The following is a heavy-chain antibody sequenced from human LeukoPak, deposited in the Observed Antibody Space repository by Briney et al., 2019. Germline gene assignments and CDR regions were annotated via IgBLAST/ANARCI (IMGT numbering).Heavy chain of an antibody. CDR2: ISYDGINK. J-gene: IGHJ4*02. CDR3: AKDHVTSSSWFPDY. V-gene: IGHV3-30*18. D-gene: IGHD6-13*01. CDR1: GFNFSTYG. Sequence: GGSLRLSCAASGFNFSTYGMHWVRQAPGKGLEWVAVISYDGINKYYADSVKGRFTISRDNSKDMLYLQMSSLRAEDTAVYYCAKDHVTSSSWFPDYWGQGTLVTVSS.